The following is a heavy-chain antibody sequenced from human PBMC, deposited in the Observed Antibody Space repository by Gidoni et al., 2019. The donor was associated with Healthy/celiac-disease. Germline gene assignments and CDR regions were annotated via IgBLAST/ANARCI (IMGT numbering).Heavy chain of an antibody. CDR3: ARGYSSGWQRDLWGY. D-gene: IGHD6-19*01. CDR1: GFTFSSYW. CDR2: IKQDGSEK. Sequence: EVQLVESGGGLVQPGGSLRLSCAASGFTFSSYWMSWVRQAPGKGLEWVANIKQDGSEKYYVDSVKGRFTISRDNAKNSLYLQMNSLRAEDTAVYYCARGYSSGWQRDLWGYWGQGTLVTVSS. V-gene: IGHV3-7*03. J-gene: IGHJ4*02.